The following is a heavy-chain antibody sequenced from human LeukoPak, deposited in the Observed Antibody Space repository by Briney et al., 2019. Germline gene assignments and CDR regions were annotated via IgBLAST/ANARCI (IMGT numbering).Heavy chain of an antibody. V-gene: IGHV4-38-2*02. CDR1: GYSISSGYY. Sequence: PSETLSLTCTVSGYSISSGYYWGWIRQPPGKGLEWIGSMYRRGSTYYNPSLRRLVTISVDTYKNQFSLKLTSVTAATPAVYSCARDLRNWCDRWSQGTLVTVYS. CDR2: MYRRGST. D-gene: IGHD3-9*01. J-gene: IGHJ5*02. CDR3: ARDLRNWCDR.